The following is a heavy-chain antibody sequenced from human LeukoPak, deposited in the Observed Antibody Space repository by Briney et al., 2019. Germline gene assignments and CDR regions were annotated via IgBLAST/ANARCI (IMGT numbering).Heavy chain of an antibody. J-gene: IGHJ3*02. CDR2: IYYSGST. D-gene: IGHD1-7*01. CDR3: ASPNLEIDAFDI. CDR1: GGSISSSSYY. V-gene: IGHV4-61*05. Sequence: PSETLSLTCTVSGGSISSSSYYWGWIRQPPGKGLEWIGYIYYSGSTNYNPSLKSRVTISVDTSKNQFSLKLSSVTAADTAVYYCASPNLEIDAFDIWGQGTMVTVSS.